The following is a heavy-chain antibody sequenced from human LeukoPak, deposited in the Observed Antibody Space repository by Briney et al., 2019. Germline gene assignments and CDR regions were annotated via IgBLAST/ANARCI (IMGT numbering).Heavy chain of an antibody. D-gene: IGHD6-13*01. CDR2: ISYDGSNK. Sequence: GGSLRLSCAASGFTFSSYAMHWVRQAPGKGLEWVAVISYDGSNKYYADSVKGRFTISRDNSKNTLYLQMNSLRAEDTAVYYCASSSRRIAAAGPVGKYFQHWGQGTLVTVSS. J-gene: IGHJ1*01. CDR1: GFTFSSYA. V-gene: IGHV3-30-3*01. CDR3: ASSSRRIAAAGPVGKYFQH.